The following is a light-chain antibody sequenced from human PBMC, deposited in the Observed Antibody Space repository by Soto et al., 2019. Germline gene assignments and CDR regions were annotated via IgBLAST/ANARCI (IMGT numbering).Light chain of an antibody. CDR2: ESN. Sequence: QSALTQPASVSASPGQWITISCTGTSGDIGTYNLVSWYQQHPGKAPKLTIYESNKRPSGVSPRFSGSRSGNTASLTISGLQAEDEADYYCCSYATTSTFVFGGGTKLTVL. CDR1: SGDIGTYNL. J-gene: IGLJ3*02. V-gene: IGLV2-23*02. CDR3: CSYATTSTFV.